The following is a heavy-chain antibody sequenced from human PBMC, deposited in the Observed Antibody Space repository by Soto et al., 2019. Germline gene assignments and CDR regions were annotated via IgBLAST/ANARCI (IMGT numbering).Heavy chain of an antibody. CDR2: INAGNGNT. J-gene: IGHJ5*02. D-gene: IGHD3-16*01. CDR3: ARVKRGAWFDP. V-gene: IGHV1-3*01. CDR1: RCTFTSSA. Sequence: ASVQVSCKASRCTFTSSAIHWGRQAPGQRLEWMGWINAGNGNTKYSQKFQGSVTITRATSASTAYMELSSLRSEDTAVYYCARVKRGAWFDPWGQGTLVTVSS.